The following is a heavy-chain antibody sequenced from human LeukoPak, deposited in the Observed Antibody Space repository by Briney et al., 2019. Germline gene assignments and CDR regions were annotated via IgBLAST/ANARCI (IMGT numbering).Heavy chain of an antibody. CDR2: IYSGGST. V-gene: IGHV3-66*01. CDR3: AKTDRRIAAAGDIDY. CDR1: GFTVSSNY. J-gene: IGHJ4*02. Sequence: GGSLRLSCAASGFTVSSNYMSWVRQAPGKGLEWVSVIYSGGSTYYADSVKGRFTISRDNSKNTLYLQMNSLRAEDTAVYYCAKTDRRIAAAGDIDYWGQGTLVTVSS. D-gene: IGHD6-13*01.